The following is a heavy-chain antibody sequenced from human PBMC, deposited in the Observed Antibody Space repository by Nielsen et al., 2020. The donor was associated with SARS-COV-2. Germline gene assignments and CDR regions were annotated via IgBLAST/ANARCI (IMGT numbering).Heavy chain of an antibody. D-gene: IGHD4-17*01. J-gene: IGHJ4*02. V-gene: IGHV4-34*01. Sequence: ESLKISCVASGFTFSGSAMHWIRQPPGKGLEWIGEISPTGSTTYNPSLKSRGTISVDTSKNQFSLKLSSVTAADTAVYYCASFDYGDYSSFDYWGQGTLVTVSS. CDR1: GFTFSGSA. CDR3: ASFDYGDYSSFDY. CDR2: ISPTGST.